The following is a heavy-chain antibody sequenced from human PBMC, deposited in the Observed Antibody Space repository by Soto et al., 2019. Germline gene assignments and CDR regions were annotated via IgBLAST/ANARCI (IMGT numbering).Heavy chain of an antibody. Sequence: QVQLVQSGAEVKKPGASVKVSCKASGYTFTSYGISWVRQAPGQGLEWMGWISAYNGNTNYAQKLQGRVTTTTDTXXSTAYRELRGLGSADTAVYYCASRWCGEFVYYFDYWGQGTLVTVSS. V-gene: IGHV1-18*01. J-gene: IGHJ4*02. D-gene: IGHD3-10*01. CDR2: ISAYNGNT. CDR1: GYTFTSYG. CDR3: ASRWCGEFVYYFDY.